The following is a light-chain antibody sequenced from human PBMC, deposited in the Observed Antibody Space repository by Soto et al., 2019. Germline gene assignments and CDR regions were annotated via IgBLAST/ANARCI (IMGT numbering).Light chain of an antibody. V-gene: IGLV2-23*01. CDR3: WSYAGADTWV. CDR2: DGS. Sequence: QPVLTQPASVSGSPGQSITISCTGTSSDVGSHNLVSWYRQYPGKAPKLMIYDGSERPSGVSNRFSASKSGNTASLTISGLQAEDEADYYCWSYAGADTWVFGGGTKVTVL. J-gene: IGLJ3*02. CDR1: SSDVGSHNL.